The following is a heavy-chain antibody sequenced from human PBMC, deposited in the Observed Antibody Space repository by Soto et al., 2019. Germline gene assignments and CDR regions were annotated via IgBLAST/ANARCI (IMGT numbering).Heavy chain of an antibody. D-gene: IGHD1-26*01. CDR3: ATSGTQVPY. CDR1: GFTFSSYG. CDR2: ISYDGSNK. J-gene: IGHJ4*02. V-gene: IGHV3-30*03. Sequence: QVQLVESGGGVVQPGRSLRLSCAASGFTFSSYGMHWVRQAPGKGLEWVAVISYDGSNKYYADSVKGRFTISRDNSKNPLYLQMNSLRAEDTAVYYCATSGTQVPYWGQGTLVTVSS.